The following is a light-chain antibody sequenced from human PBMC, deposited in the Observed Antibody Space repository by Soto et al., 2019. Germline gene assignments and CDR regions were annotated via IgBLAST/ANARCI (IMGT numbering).Light chain of an antibody. CDR1: NIGGFR. CDR3: QVWETSGDRPV. V-gene: IGLV3-21*01. Sequence: SYELTQPPSVSVAPEKTARITCVGNNIGGFRVHWYQQKPGQAPELVISYDSDRPSGIPERFSGSNSGNTATLIINRVEAGDEADYYCQVWETSGDRPVFGAGTKLTVL. J-gene: IGLJ1*01. CDR2: YDS.